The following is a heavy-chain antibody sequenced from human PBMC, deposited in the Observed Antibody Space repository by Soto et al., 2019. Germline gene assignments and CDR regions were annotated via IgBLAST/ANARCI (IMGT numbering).Heavy chain of an antibody. CDR2: IGGSGSTI. V-gene: IGHV3-48*03. D-gene: IGHD6-19*01. J-gene: IGHJ4*02. CDR3: ARDGPSIAVAATEFY. Sequence: PGGSLILSCAASAFTFNNYAMSWVRQAPGKGLEWVSGIGGSGSTIYYADSVKGRFTISRDNAKNSLYLQMNSLRAEDTAVYHCARDGPSIAVAATEFYWGQGTLVTVSS. CDR1: AFTFNNYA.